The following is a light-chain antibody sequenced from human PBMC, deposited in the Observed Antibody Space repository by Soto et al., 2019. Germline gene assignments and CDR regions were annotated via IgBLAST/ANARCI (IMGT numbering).Light chain of an antibody. Sequence: IQMTQSPSSLSASVGDRVTISCRASQSVNHWLAWYQRKPGKAPKLLIHDASTLESGIPSRFSGSGSGTEFTLTISSLQPDDFATYYCQQYNSYWTFGQGTKVDIK. J-gene: IGKJ1*01. CDR1: QSVNHW. V-gene: IGKV1-5*01. CDR3: QQYNSYWT. CDR2: DAS.